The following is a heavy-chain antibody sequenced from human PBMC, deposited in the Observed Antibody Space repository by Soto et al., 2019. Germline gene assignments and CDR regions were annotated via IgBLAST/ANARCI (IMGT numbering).Heavy chain of an antibody. CDR1: GGSISSYF. CDR3: ARVGGSYSTGLDY. Sequence: SWETLSLTCSVSGGSISSYFWSWIRQPPGKGLEWLGYISYSGSTNYNPSLKSRVIISLDASKNQFSLKLSSVTAADTAVYYCARVGGSYSTGLDYWGQGTLVTVSS. CDR2: ISYSGST. D-gene: IGHD1-26*01. V-gene: IGHV4-59*01. J-gene: IGHJ4*02.